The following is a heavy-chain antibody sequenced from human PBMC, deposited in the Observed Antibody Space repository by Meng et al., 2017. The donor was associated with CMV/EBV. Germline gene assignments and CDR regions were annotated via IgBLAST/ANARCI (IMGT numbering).Heavy chain of an antibody. CDR2: ISSYNGNT. CDR3: ARDSTGGSYDP. J-gene: IGHJ5*02. CDR1: GYTFTSYG. V-gene: IGHV1-18*01. D-gene: IGHD1-26*01. Sequence: ASVKVSCKASGYTFTSYGISWVRQAPGQGREWMGWISSYNGNTNYAQKLQGRVTMTTDTSTSTAYMELRSLRSDDTAVYYCARDSTGGSYDPWGQGTLVTVSS.